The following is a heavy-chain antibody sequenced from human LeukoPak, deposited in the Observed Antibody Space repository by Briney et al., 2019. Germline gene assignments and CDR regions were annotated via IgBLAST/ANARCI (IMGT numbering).Heavy chain of an antibody. CDR2: IIPIFGTA. CDR1: GGTFSSYA. V-gene: IGHV1-69*13. Sequence: SVKVSCKASGGTFSSYAISWVRQAPGQGLEWMGGIIPIFGTANYAQKFQGRVTITADESTSTAYMELSSLRSEDTAVYYCARAAVVPAAPTPPYYYYMDVWGKGTTVTVSS. D-gene: IGHD2-2*01. J-gene: IGHJ6*03. CDR3: ARAAVVPAAPTPPYYYYMDV.